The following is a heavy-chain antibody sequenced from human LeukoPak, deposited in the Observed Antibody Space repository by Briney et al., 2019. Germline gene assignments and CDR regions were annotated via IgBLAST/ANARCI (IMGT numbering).Heavy chain of an antibody. V-gene: IGHV4-59*08. CDR3: ARYGSGAYPRFDY. CDR2: IYNSGST. D-gene: IGHD3-10*01. J-gene: IGHJ4*02. CDR1: GGSISGYY. Sequence: SETLSLTCTVSGGSISGYYWSWIRQSPGKGLEWIAYIYNSGSTNYNPSLQSRVTISVDTSKNQFSLNLSSVTAADTAVYYCARYGSGAYPRFDYWGQGTLVTVSS.